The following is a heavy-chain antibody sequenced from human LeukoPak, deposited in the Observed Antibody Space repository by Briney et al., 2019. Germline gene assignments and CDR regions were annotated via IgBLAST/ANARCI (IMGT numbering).Heavy chain of an antibody. V-gene: IGHV4-34*01. Sequence: SETLSLTCAVCVGSFSGYYWMWIRQPPGKGLECIGEINHSGSTNYNPSLKSRGTISVNTSKNQSSLKLRSVTAADTAVYYCARGPPRIAAAGTGYFQHWGQGTLVTVSS. CDR1: VGSFSGYY. J-gene: IGHJ1*01. CDR3: ARGPPRIAAAGTGYFQH. CDR2: INHSGST. D-gene: IGHD6-13*01.